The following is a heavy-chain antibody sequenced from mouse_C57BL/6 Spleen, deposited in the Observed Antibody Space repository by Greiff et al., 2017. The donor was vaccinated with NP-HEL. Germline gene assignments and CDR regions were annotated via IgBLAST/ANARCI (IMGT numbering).Heavy chain of an antibody. CDR2: INPGDGDT. V-gene: IGHV1-82*01. CDR1: GYAFSSSW. Sequence: VQLQQSGPELVKPGASVKISCKASGYAFSSSWMNWVKQRPGKGLEWIGRINPGDGDTNYTGKVKGKVTLTVDKSSSPAYMQLSSLTSEDSAVYFCARGMGLRLWFAYWGQGTLVTVSA. D-gene: IGHD6-1*01. J-gene: IGHJ3*01. CDR3: ARGMGLRLWFAY.